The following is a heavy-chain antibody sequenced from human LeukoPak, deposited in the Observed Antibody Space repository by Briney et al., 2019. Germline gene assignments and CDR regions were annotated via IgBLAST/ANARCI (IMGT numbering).Heavy chain of an antibody. CDR3: ARDLYYYGSGSYPSFLDY. CDR2: IKQDGSEK. J-gene: IGHJ4*02. CDR1: GFTFSSYW. V-gene: IGHV3-7*01. Sequence: GGSLRLSCAASGFTFSSYWMSWVRQAPGKGLEWVANIKQDGSEKYYVDSVKGRFTISRDNAKNSLYLQMNSLRAEDTAVYYCARDLYYYGSGSYPSFLDYWGQGTLVTVSS. D-gene: IGHD3-10*01.